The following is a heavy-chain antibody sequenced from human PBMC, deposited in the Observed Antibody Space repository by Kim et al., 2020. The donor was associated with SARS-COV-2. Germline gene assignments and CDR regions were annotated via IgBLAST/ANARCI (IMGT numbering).Heavy chain of an antibody. V-gene: IGHV3-7*03. CDR3: ARRQPAAHVDY. D-gene: IGHD2-15*01. Sequence: GGSLRLSCAASGFTFSQYWMSWVRQAPGKGLEWVANIKPDGSEENYVDSVKGRFTISRDNAKNSLYLQMNSPRAEATAVYYCARRQPAAHVDYWGQGTLV. J-gene: IGHJ4*02. CDR2: IKPDGSEE. CDR1: GFTFSQYW.